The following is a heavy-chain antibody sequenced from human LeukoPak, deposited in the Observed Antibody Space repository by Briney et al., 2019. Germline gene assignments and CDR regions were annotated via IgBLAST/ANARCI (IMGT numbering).Heavy chain of an antibody. V-gene: IGHV3-11*04. CDR1: GLTFSDYY. CDR2: ISSSGSTL. J-gene: IGHJ6*03. D-gene: IGHD3-10*02. Sequence: GGSLRLSCAASGLTFSDYYMSWIRQAPGKGREWVSYISSSGSTLYYADSVKGRFTISRDNSKNTLYLQMNSLRAEDTAVYYCASPPPFDYDRSRNYYMDVWGKGTTVTVSS. CDR3: ASPPPFDYDRSRNYYMDV.